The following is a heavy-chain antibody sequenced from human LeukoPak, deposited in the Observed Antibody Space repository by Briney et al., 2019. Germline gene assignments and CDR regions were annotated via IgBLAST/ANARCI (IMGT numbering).Heavy chain of an antibody. CDR3: ATYSSGYYYYGMDV. Sequence: GGSLRLSCVASGFTFSSYAMSWVRQAPGKGLEWVSVIYSGGSTYYADSVKGRFTISRDNSKNTLYLQMNSLRAEDTAVYYCATYSSGYYYYGMDVWGQGTTVTVSS. D-gene: IGHD3-22*01. V-gene: IGHV3-53*01. CDR2: IYSGGST. CDR1: GFTFSSYA. J-gene: IGHJ6*02.